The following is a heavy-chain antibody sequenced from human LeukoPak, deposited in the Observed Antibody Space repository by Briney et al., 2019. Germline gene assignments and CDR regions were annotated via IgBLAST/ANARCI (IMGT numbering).Heavy chain of an antibody. J-gene: IGHJ4*02. V-gene: IGHV4-59*12. CDR2: IYYTGST. Sequence: SETLSLTCTVSGGSISSSYWSWIRQPPGKGLEWIGYIYYTGSTTYNPSLKSRVTISVDTSKNQFSLKLSSVTAADTAVYYCAREPYYWGQGTLVTVSS. CDR3: AREPYY. CDR1: GGSISSSY.